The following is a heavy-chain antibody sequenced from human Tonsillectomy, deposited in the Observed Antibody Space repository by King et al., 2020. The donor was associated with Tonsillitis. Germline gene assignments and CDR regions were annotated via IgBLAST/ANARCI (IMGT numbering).Heavy chain of an antibody. CDR2: INPNSGGT. V-gene: IGHV1-2*02. CDR3: ASEGLSSSGGWYGIDY. D-gene: IGHD6-19*01. CDR1: GYTLTGYY. Sequence: VQLVESGAEVKKPGASVKVSCKASGYTLTGYYIHWVRQAPGQGLEWMGWINPNSGGTNYAQKFQGRVTMTRDTSISTAYMELSRLRSDDTAVYYCASEGLSSSGGWYGIDYWGQGTLVTVSS. J-gene: IGHJ4*02.